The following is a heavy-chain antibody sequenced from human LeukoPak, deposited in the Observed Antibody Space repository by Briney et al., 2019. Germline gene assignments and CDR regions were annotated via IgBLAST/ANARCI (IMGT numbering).Heavy chain of an antibody. CDR3: AREDKWIQLWSYFDY. D-gene: IGHD5-18*01. Sequence: GGSLRLSCAASGFTVSSNYMSWVRHAPGKGLVWVSRINSDGSSTSYADSVKGRFTISRDNAKNTLYLQMNSLRAEDTAVYYCAREDKWIQLWSYFDYWGQGTLVTVSS. CDR2: INSDGSST. J-gene: IGHJ4*02. CDR1: GFTVSSNY. V-gene: IGHV3-74*01.